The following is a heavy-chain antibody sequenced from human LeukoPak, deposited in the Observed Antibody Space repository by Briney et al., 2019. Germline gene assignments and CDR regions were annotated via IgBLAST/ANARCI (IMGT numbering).Heavy chain of an antibody. Sequence: GGSLRLSCAASGFTFSSYAMHWVRQAPGKGLEWVAVISYDGSNKYSADSVKGRSTISRDNSKNTLYLQMNSLRAEDTAVYYCARDIGSGSYYGYFQHWGQGTLVTVSS. CDR2: ISYDGSNK. V-gene: IGHV3-30*04. D-gene: IGHD1-26*01. CDR3: ARDIGSGSYYGYFQH. CDR1: GFTFSSYA. J-gene: IGHJ1*01.